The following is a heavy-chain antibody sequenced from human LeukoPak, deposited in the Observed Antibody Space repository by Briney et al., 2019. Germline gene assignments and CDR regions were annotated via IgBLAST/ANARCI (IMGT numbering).Heavy chain of an antibody. V-gene: IGHV3-30*03. J-gene: IGHJ6*02. Sequence: GGSLRLSCAASGFTFSSYSMNWVRQAPGKGLEWMSFLTYDGGNKYYADSVKGRFTISRDNSNNTLYLQMNTLRAEDTAVYYCARDFHGLDVWGQGTTVTVSS. CDR3: ARDFHGLDV. CDR2: LTYDGGNK. CDR1: GFTFSSYS.